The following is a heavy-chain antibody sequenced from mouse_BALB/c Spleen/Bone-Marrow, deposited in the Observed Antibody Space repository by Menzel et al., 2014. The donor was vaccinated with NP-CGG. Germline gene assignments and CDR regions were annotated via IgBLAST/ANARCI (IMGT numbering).Heavy chain of an antibody. Sequence: EVMLVESGGGLVKPGGSLKLSCAASGFTFXSYAMSWVRQTPEKRLEWVASISSGGSTYYPDSVKGRFTISRDNARNILYLQMSSLRSEDTAMYYCARGREVRRGAWFAYWGQGTLVTVSA. CDR3: ARGREVRRGAWFAY. CDR2: ISSGGST. D-gene: IGHD2-14*01. J-gene: IGHJ3*01. CDR1: GFTFXSYA. V-gene: IGHV5-6-5*01.